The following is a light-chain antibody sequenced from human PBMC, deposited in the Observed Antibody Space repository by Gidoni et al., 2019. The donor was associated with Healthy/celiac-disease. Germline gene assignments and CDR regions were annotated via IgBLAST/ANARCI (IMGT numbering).Light chain of an antibody. Sequence: SYELTQPPSVSVSPGQTASLTCSGDKLGDKYACWSQQKPGQSPVLVIYQDSKRPSGIPERFSGSNSGNTATLTISGTQAMDEADYYCQAWDSSTGVFGGGTKLTVL. CDR1: KLGDKY. V-gene: IGLV3-1*01. CDR3: QAWDSSTGV. J-gene: IGLJ3*02. CDR2: QDS.